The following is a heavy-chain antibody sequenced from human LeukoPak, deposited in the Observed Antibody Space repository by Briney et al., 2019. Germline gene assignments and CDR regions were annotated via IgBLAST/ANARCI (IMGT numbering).Heavy chain of an antibody. CDR3: ASSNWGFNY. D-gene: IGHD7-27*01. CDR1: GGSISSSSYY. CDR2: IYYSGST. V-gene: IGHV4-39*01. J-gene: IGHJ4*02. Sequence: PSETLSLTCTVSGGSISSSSYYWGWIRQPPGKGLEWIGSIYYSGSTFYNPSLKSRVTISVDTSKNQFSLKLSSVTAADTAVYYCASSNWGFNYWGQGTLVTVSS.